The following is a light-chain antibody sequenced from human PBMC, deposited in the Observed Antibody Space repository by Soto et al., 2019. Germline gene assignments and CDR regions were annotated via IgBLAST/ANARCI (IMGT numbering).Light chain of an antibody. V-gene: IGKV3-15*01. CDR1: QSVSSD. CDR2: AAS. CDR3: QQYENWPPYT. Sequence: EIVMTQSPATLSVSPGERATLSCRASQSVSSDLAWYQQRPGQAPRLLIYAASTRATGIPARFSGSGSGTEFTLTITSLQSEDSAVYYCQQYENWPPYTFGQGTKLEIK. J-gene: IGKJ2*01.